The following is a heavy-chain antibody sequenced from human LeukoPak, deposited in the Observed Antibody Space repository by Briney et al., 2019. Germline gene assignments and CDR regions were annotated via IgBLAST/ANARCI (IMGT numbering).Heavy chain of an antibody. CDR3: ARALIVVYYYGMDV. J-gene: IGHJ6*02. D-gene: IGHD2-21*01. Sequence: SETLSLTCAVSGGSISSNNWWGWVRQPPGKGLEWIGYIYYSGSTYYNPSLKSRVTISVDTSKNQFSLKLSSVTAADTAVYYCARALIVVYYYGMDVWGQGTTVTVSS. V-gene: IGHV4-4*02. CDR2: IYYSGST. CDR1: GGSISSNNW.